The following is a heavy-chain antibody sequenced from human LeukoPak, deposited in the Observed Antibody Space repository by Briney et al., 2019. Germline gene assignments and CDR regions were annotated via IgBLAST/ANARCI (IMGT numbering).Heavy chain of an antibody. Sequence: GASVKVSCKASGYTFTSYDINWVRQATGQGLEWMGWMNPSSGNSGLALKFQGRLTMTRNPSINTASMELRSLRSEDTAIYYCARGFDLSIPHGGLDVWGNGTTVIVSS. V-gene: IGHV1-8*01. CDR3: ARGFDLSIPHGGLDV. CDR2: MNPSSGNS. J-gene: IGHJ6*04. CDR1: GYTFTSYD. D-gene: IGHD2-21*01.